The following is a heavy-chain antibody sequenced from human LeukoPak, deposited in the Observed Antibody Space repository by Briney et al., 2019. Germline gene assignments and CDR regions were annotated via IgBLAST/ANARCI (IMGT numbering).Heavy chain of an antibody. D-gene: IGHD3-22*01. Sequence: SGESLKIPCQGSAYIFSTYWIGWVPQLPGKGLEGMAVIYPGDSEIRYIPSLQGQVNISADTSISTAYLHSSSLKASDTAMYYSARHVSNYDSSGYCYGGWFDPWGQGTLVSVS. CDR2: IYPGDSEI. CDR3: ARHVSNYDSSGYCYGGWFDP. J-gene: IGHJ5*02. V-gene: IGHV5-51*01. CDR1: AYIFSTYW.